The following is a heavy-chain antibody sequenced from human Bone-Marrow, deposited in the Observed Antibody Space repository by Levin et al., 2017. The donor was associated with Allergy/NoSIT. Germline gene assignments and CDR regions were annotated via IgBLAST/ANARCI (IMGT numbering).Heavy chain of an antibody. CDR1: GSSISSGYS. J-gene: IGHJ6*03. Sequence: GSLRLSCGVSGSSISSGYSWGWIRQPPGKGLEWMGSISQSGSTHYNPSLKSRVTISLDTSKNQFSLGLSSVTAADTAVYFCAREYYMDVWGKGTTVTVSS. CDR2: ISQSGST. V-gene: IGHV4-38-2*02. CDR3: AREYYMDV.